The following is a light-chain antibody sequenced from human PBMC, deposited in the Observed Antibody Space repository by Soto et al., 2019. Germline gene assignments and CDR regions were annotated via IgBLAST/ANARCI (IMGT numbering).Light chain of an antibody. CDR2: GAS. CDR1: QSVSSR. V-gene: IGKV3-15*01. CDR3: QHYDNWPIT. Sequence: EIVLTQSPATLSVSPGERATLSCRASQSVSSRLAWYQQKPGQAPRLLIYGASTRATGFPARFSGSRSGTEFTLTISSLQSEDFAIYYCQHYDNWPITFGQGTHWRL. J-gene: IGKJ5*01.